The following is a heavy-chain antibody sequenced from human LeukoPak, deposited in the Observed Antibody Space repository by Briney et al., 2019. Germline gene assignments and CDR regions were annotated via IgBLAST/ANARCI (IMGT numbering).Heavy chain of an antibody. CDR3: AKGAERRFNPDY. J-gene: IGHJ4*02. D-gene: IGHD1-1*01. CDR2: ISGSGGST. V-gene: IGHV3-23*01. CDR1: GFTFSSYA. Sequence: TGGSLRLSCAASGFTFSSYAMSWVRQAPGKGLEWVSTISGSGGSTYYADSVKGRFTISRDNSKNTLYLQMNSLRGEDTAVYYCAKGAERRFNPDYWGQGSLVTVSS.